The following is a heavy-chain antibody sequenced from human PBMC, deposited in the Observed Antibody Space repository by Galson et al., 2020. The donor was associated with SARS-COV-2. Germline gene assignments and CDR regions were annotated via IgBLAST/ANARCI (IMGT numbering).Heavy chain of an antibody. Sequence: SETLSLTCTVSGGSISSYYWSWIRQPPGKGLEWIGYIYYSGSTNYNPSLKRRVTISVDTSKNQFSLKLSSVTAADTAVYYCARGDEYYDFWRGYWYGMDVWGKGATLTVSS. CDR2: IYYSGST. D-gene: IGHD3-3*01. J-gene: IGHJ6*04. CDR3: ARGDEYYDFWRGYWYGMDV. CDR1: GGSISSYY. V-gene: IGHV4-59*01.